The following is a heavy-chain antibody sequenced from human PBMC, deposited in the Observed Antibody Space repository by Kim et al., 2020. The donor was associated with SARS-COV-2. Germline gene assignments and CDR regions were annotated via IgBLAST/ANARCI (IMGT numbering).Heavy chain of an antibody. J-gene: IGHJ2*01. Sequence: LHYAAPVRGRFTISRDNAKNSLYLQMRSLRAEDTAVYYCARGSDWYFDLWGRGTLVTVSS. V-gene: IGHV3-48*04. CDR2: L. CDR3: ARGSDWYFDL.